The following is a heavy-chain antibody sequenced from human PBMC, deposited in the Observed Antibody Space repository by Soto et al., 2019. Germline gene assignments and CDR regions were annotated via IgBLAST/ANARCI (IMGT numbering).Heavy chain of an antibody. CDR1: GFNLSNYR. CDR3: ARERYCTNGVCLTYGMDV. Sequence: PGGSLRLSCAASGFNLSNYRMNWVRQAPGKGLEWVSSIGSRSSHIYFVDSVRGRFTISRDNAKNSLYLQMNSLRAEDTAVYYCARERYCTNGVCLTYGMDVWGQGTTVTVSS. J-gene: IGHJ6*02. CDR2: IGSRSSHI. V-gene: IGHV3-21*01. D-gene: IGHD2-8*01.